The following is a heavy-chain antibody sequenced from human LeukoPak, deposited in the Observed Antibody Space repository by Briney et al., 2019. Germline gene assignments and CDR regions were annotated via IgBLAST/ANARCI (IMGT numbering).Heavy chain of an antibody. D-gene: IGHD2-15*01. J-gene: IGHJ3*02. CDR1: GFRFGGFW. CDR3: TRDVREADDI. V-gene: IGHV3-7*01. CDR2: INQDGSEK. Sequence: GGSLRLSCEASGFRFGGFWMNWVRQAPGKGPERAANINQDGSEKLYVDSVKGRFTISRDNAKNSLYLQMNSLRVEDTAVYYCTRDVREADDIWGHGTMVTVSS.